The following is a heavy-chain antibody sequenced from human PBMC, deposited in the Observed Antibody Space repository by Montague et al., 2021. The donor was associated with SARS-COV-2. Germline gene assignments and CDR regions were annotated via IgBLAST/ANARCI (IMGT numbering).Heavy chain of an antibody. CDR3: ARDSGGSSPEDWLGFDP. CDR1: GGSISSYY. CDR2: IYYSGST. Sequence: SETLSLTCTVSGGSISSYYWSWIRQPPGKGLEWIGYIYYSGSTNYNPSLKSRVTISVDTSKNQFSLKLSSVTAADRAVYYCARDSGGSSPEDWLGFDPWGQGTLVTVSS. D-gene: IGHD2-15*01. J-gene: IGHJ5*02. V-gene: IGHV4-59*01.